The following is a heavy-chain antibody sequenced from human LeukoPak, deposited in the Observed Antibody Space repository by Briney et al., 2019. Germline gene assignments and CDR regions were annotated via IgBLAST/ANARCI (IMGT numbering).Heavy chain of an antibody. J-gene: IGHJ4*02. Sequence: QPGRSLRLSCAASGFTFSSYGMHWVRQAPGKGLEWVAVISYDGSNKYYADSVKGRFTISRDNSKNTLYLQMNSLRAEDTAVHYCAKGGWLLEPYIDYWGQGTLVTVSS. CDR1: GFTFSSYG. CDR2: ISYDGSNK. V-gene: IGHV3-30*18. CDR3: AKGGWLLEPYIDY. D-gene: IGHD3-9*01.